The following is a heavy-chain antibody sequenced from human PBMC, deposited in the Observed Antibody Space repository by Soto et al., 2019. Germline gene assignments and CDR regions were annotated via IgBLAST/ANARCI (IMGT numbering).Heavy chain of an antibody. CDR3: ARSYSSGWEFDY. J-gene: IGHJ4*02. CDR2: ISSTGRTI. V-gene: IGHV3-11*01. Sequence: KPGGSLRLSCGASGFTFSNYYMSWIRQAPGKGLEWVSYISSTGRTIYYADSVKGRFTVSRDNAQNSLSLKLNSLRVEDTAVYYCARSYSSGWEFDYWGQGTQVTV. CDR1: GFTFSNYY. D-gene: IGHD6-19*01.